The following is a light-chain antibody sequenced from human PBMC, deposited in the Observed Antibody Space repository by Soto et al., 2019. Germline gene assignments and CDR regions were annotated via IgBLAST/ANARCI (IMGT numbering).Light chain of an antibody. Sequence: QSVLTQPPSASGTPGQRVTISCSGSSSNIGSNYVCWYQQLPGTAPKLLIYRNNKRPSGVPDRFSGSKSGTSASLAISGLRSEDEADYYCAAWDDSLVVFGGGTKLTVL. J-gene: IGLJ2*01. CDR1: SSNIGSNY. CDR2: RNN. V-gene: IGLV1-47*01. CDR3: AAWDDSLVV.